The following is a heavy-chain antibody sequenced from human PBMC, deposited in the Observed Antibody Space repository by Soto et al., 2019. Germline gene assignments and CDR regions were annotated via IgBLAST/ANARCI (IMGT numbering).Heavy chain of an antibody. CDR1: GASFSGNY. CDR3: AARLHSGYDSGGNY. CDR2: INHSGSI. D-gene: IGHD5-12*01. Sequence: PSETLSLTCAVYGASFSGNYWSWIRQPPGKGLEWIGEINHSGSINYNPSLKSRVTISVDTSKNQFSLKLSSVTAADTAVYSCAARLHSGYDSGGNYWGKGSLVTVAS. V-gene: IGHV4-34*01. J-gene: IGHJ4*02.